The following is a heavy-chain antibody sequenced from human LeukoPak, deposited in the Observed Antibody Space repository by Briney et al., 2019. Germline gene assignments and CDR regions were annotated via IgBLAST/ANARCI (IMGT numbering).Heavy chain of an antibody. CDR3: VKEAYRVSHSDY. D-gene: IGHD3-16*02. V-gene: IGHV3-64D*06. J-gene: IGHJ4*02. CDR2: ISSNGHDT. Sequence: GGSLRLSCSASGFTFSVHVIHWVRQAPGRGLEFVSAISSNGHDTYYADSVKARFTISRDNSQNTVYLQMSSLRTDDTAVYYCVKEAYRVSHSDYWGQGTLVTVSS. CDR1: GFTFSVHV.